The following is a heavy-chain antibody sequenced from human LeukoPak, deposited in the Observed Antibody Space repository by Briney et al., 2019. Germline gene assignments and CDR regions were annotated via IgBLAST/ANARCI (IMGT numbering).Heavy chain of an antibody. CDR3: ARDQAVGATAGTFDH. D-gene: IGHD1-26*01. J-gene: IGHJ4*02. V-gene: IGHV1-18*01. CDR1: GYTFTSFG. CDR2: ISAFNGHT. Sequence: VASGKVSCKASGYTFTSFGITWVRQAPGHGLEWMGWISAFNGHTTYAQNLQGRLTMTTDSSTNTAYMELGSLTSDDTAVYYCARDQAVGATAGTFDHWGQGTLVTVSS.